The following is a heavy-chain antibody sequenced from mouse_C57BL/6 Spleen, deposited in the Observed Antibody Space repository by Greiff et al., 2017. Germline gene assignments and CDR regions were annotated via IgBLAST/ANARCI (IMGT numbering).Heavy chain of an antibody. D-gene: IGHD1-1*01. Sequence: QVQLQQSGPELVKPGASVKLSCKASGYTFTSYDINWVKQRPGQGLEWIGWIYPRDGSTKYNEKFKGKDTLTVDTSSSTAYMELHSLTSEDSAVYFCARTYYDYGSRYYYAMDYWGQGTSVTVSS. CDR1: GYTFTSYD. J-gene: IGHJ4*01. CDR3: ARTYYDYGSRYYYAMDY. V-gene: IGHV1-85*01. CDR2: IYPRDGST.